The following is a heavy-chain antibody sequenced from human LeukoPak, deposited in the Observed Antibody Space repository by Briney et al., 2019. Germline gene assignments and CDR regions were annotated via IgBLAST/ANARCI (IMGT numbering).Heavy chain of an antibody. CDR3: AKDLRHFGDIVVVTADFDY. CDR1: GITLSNYG. J-gene: IGHJ4*02. D-gene: IGHD2-21*02. CDR2: LSGSGGGT. V-gene: IGHV3-23*01. Sequence: AGGSLRLSCAVSGITLSNYGMSWVRQAPGKGLEWVAGLSGSGGGTNYADSVQGRFTISRDNSKNTLYLQMNSLRAEDTATYYCAKDLRHFGDIVVVTADFDYWGQGTLVTVSS.